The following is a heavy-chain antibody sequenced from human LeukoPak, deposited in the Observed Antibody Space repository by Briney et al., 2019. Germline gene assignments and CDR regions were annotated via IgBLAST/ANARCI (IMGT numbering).Heavy chain of an antibody. D-gene: IGHD4-17*01. J-gene: IGHJ4*02. CDR2: INSDGSST. CDR1: GFTFSSYW. V-gene: IGHV3-74*01. CDR3: ARVGTLYGDYVLFDY. Sequence: GGSLRLSCAASGFTFSSYWMHWVRQAPGKGLVWVSRINSDGSSTSYADSVKGRFTISRDNAKNTLYLQMNSLRADDTAVYYCARVGTLYGDYVLFDYWGQGTLVTVSS.